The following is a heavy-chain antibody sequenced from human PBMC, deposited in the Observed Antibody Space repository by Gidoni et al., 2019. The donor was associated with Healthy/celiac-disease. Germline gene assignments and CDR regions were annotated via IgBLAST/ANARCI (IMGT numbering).Heavy chain of an antibody. D-gene: IGHD2-2*01. CDR3: ARDLGIVVPAARWYYFDY. V-gene: IGHV1-18*04. Sequence: QVQLVQSGAEVKKPGASVKVSCKASGYTFTSYGISWVRQAPGQGLEWMGWISAYNGNTNYAQKLQGRVTMTTDTSTSTAYMELRSLRSDDTAVYYCARDLGIVVPAARWYYFDYWGQGTLVTVSS. J-gene: IGHJ4*02. CDR1: GYTFTSYG. CDR2: ISAYNGNT.